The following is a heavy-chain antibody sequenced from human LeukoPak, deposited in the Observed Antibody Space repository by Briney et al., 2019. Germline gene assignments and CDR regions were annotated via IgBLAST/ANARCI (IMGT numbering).Heavy chain of an antibody. Sequence: ASVKVSCKASGYTFTSYGISWVRQAPGQGLEWMGWISAYNGNINYAQKLQGRVTMTTDTSTSTAYMELRSLRSDDTAVYYCARANRVRYYYDSSGTDYYMDVWGKGTTVTVSS. CDR1: GYTFTSYG. CDR2: ISAYNGNI. D-gene: IGHD3-22*01. V-gene: IGHV1-18*01. J-gene: IGHJ6*03. CDR3: ARANRVRYYYDSSGTDYYMDV.